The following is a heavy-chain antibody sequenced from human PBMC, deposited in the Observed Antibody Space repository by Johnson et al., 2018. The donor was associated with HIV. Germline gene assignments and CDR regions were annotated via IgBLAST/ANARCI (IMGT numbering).Heavy chain of an antibody. J-gene: IGHJ3*02. CDR1: GFTFSSYG. CDR3: AKEGDYRVRFGHDCADACDM. D-gene: IGHD2-21*01. CDR2: ISYDGSNK. V-gene: IGHV3-30*19. Sequence: QVQLVESGGGVVKPGRSLRLSCAASGFTFSSYGMHWVRQAPGKGLEWVAVISYDGSNKYYADSMRGRFTISRDIHKNTLFLQMNSLRHEDTAMYYWAKEGDYRVRFGHDCADACDMWGKWTMFTVSS.